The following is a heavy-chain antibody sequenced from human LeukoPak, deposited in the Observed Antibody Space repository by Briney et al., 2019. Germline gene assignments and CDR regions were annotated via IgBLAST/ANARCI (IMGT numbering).Heavy chain of an antibody. CDR3: ANEIRPNDY. V-gene: IGHV3-23*01. D-gene: IGHD4-17*01. CDR2: ISISGSKT. Sequence: GGSLRLSCAASEFDFSSHAMTWVRQAPGKGLEWVSAISISGSKTYYADSVKGRLTISRDNSKNTLYLQMNSLRAEDTAVYYCANEIRPNDYWGQGTQVTVSS. J-gene: IGHJ4*02. CDR1: EFDFSSHA.